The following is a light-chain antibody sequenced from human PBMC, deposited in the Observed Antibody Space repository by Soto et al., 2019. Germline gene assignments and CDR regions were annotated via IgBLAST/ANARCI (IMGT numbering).Light chain of an antibody. CDR1: SSDVGGYNY. CDR3: SSYKSSDNYV. V-gene: IGLV2-14*01. Sequence: LTQPASVSGSPGQSITISCTGTSSDVGGYNYVSWYQQHPGEAPKLMIYEVSNQPSGVSNRFSGSKSGNTASLTISGLQAEDEADYYCSSYKSSDNYVFGTGTKVTVL. J-gene: IGLJ1*01. CDR2: EVS.